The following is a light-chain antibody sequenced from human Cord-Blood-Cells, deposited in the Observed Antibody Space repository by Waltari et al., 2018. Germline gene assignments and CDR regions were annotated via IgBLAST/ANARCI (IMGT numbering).Light chain of an antibody. J-gene: IGKJ1*01. V-gene: IGKV4-1*01. Sequence: DIVMTQTPDSLAVFLGERATSNCKSRQSVLYSSNNKNYLAWYQQKPGQPPKLLIYCASTRESGVPDRFSGSGSGTDFTLTISSLQAEDVAVYYCQQYYSTPRTFGQGTKVEIE. CDR3: QQYYSTPRT. CDR2: CAS. CDR1: QSVLYSSNNKNY.